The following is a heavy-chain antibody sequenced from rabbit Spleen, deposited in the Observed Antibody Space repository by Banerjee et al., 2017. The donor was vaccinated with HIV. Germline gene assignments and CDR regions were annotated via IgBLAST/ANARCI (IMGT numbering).Heavy chain of an antibody. V-gene: IGHV1S40*01. CDR1: GFSFNSGYD. Sequence: QSLEESGGGLVKPGASLTLTCKASGFSFNSGYDMCWVRQAPGKGLEWIVCIDTGSSGFTYFASWAKGRFTISKTSSTTVTLQMTSLTVADTATYFCARETSSGWGVVSYYFNLWGPGTLVT. D-gene: IGHD4-1*01. CDR3: ARETSSGWGVVSYYFNL. J-gene: IGHJ4*01. CDR2: IDTGSSGFT.